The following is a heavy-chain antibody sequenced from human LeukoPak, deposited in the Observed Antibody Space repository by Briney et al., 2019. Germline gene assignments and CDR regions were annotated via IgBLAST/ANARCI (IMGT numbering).Heavy chain of an antibody. Sequence: SETLSLTCTVSGGSISSSPYYWGWIRQPPGKDLEWIGSIYYSGSTYYNPSLKSRVTISVDTSKNQFSLKLSSVTAADTAVYYCTRRSNSQPPNYWGQGTLVTVSS. CDR2: IYYSGST. CDR3: TRRSNSQPPNY. CDR1: GGSISSSPYY. V-gene: IGHV4-39*01. D-gene: IGHD4-23*01. J-gene: IGHJ4*02.